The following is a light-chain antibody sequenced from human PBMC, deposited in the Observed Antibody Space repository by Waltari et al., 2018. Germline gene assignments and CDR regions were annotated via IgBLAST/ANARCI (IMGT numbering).Light chain of an antibody. V-gene: IGKV2-28*01. CDR2: LGS. CDR3: MQALQTPLT. J-gene: IGKJ4*01. Sequence: EIVLTQSQLSLLVTRGEPASISCRSSKSLLHSNGYNYLDWYLQKPGQSPQLLIYLGSNRASGVPDRFSGSGSGTDFTLKISRVEAEDVGVFYCMQALQTPLTFGGGTKVEIK. CDR1: KSLLHSNGYNY.